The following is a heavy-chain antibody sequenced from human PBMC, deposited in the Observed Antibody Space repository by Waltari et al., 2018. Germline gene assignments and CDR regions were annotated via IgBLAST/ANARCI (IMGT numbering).Heavy chain of an antibody. J-gene: IGHJ6*02. V-gene: IGHV3-23*04. CDR1: GFTFSSYA. CDR3: ANMAPSGMDV. Sequence: EVQLVESGGGLVQPGGSLRLSCAASGFTFSSYAMSGVRQAPGRGLGWVSAFSCMGGSTYYADSCKGRFTISRDNSKNTLYLQMNSLRAEDTAVYYCANMAPSGMDVWGQGTTVTVSS. CDR2: FSCMGGST.